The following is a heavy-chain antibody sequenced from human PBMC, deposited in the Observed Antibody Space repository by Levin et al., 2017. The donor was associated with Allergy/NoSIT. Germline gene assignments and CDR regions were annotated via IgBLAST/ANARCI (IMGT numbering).Heavy chain of an antibody. Sequence: GESLKISCAATGFTFRDYWMTWVRQTPGRGLEWVANIDQDGSQKYYVDSVKGRFTIYRDNAKNSVDLQMNYLRDDDTAVYYCARKLRGSSAYDAFDVWGHGTMVTFSS. D-gene: IGHD5-12*01. CDR3: ARKLRGSSAYDAFDV. J-gene: IGHJ3*01. V-gene: IGHV3-7*03. CDR1: GFTFRDYW. CDR2: IDQDGSQK.